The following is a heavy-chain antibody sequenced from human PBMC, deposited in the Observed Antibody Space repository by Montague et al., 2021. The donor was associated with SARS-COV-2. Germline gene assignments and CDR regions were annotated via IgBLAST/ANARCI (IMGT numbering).Heavy chain of an antibody. D-gene: IGHD2-15*01. Sequence: SETLSLTCTVSGGSISSSSYYWGWIRQPPGKGLEWIGSIYYSGSTYYNPSLKSRVTISVDTSKKHFSLKLSSVTAADTAVYYCARQAREGECRSGCCYNGFDAWGQGTMVTVSS. CDR3: ARQAREGECRSGCCYNGFDA. CDR2: IYYSGST. CDR1: GGSISSSSYY. J-gene: IGHJ5*02. V-gene: IGHV4-39*01.